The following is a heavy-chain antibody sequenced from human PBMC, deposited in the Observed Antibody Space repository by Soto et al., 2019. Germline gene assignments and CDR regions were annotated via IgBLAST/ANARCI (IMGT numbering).Heavy chain of an antibody. D-gene: IGHD5-18*01. J-gene: IGHJ5*02. CDR3: AVDVDTAMVTFDWFDP. V-gene: IGHV3-21*01. CDR1: GFTFSSSS. CDR2: ISSSSSYI. Sequence: PVGSLRLSCAASGFTFSSSSMNWVRQAPGKGLEWVSSISSSSSYIYYADSVKGRFTISRDNAKNSLYLQMNSLRAEDTAVYYCAVDVDTAMVTFDWFDPWGQGTLVTVSS.